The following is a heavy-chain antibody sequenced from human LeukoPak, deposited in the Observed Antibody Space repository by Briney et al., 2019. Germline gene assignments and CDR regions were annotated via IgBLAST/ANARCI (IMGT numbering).Heavy chain of an antibody. J-gene: IGHJ5*02. CDR3: ARVKVRSSSWYRNWFDP. Sequence: GGSLRLSCAASGFSVSTNYMIWVRQAPGQGLEWMGWINPNSGGTNYAQKFQGRVTMTRDTSISTAYMELSRLRSDDTAVYYCARVKVRSSSWYRNWFDPWGQGTLVTVSS. CDR2: INPNSGGT. V-gene: IGHV1-2*02. D-gene: IGHD6-13*01. CDR1: GFSVSTNY.